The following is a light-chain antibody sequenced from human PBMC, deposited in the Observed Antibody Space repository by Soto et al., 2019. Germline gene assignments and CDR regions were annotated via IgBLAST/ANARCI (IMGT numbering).Light chain of an antibody. Sequence: DIVRTQSPDSLAVSLGERATINCKSSQSVLYSSNNKNYLAWYQQKPGQPPKLLIYWASTRESGVPDRFSGSGSGTDFTLTIGSLQAEDVAVYYCQQYYTTLTFGGGTKVEIK. CDR1: QSVLYSSNNKNY. CDR3: QQYYTTLT. V-gene: IGKV4-1*01. J-gene: IGKJ4*01. CDR2: WAS.